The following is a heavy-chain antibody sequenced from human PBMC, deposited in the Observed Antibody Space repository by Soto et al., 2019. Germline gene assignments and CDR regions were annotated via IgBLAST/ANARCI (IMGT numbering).Heavy chain of an antibody. V-gene: IGHV3-48*03. D-gene: IGHD4-17*01. J-gene: IGHJ4*02. Sequence: EVQLVESGGDLVQPGGSLRLSCAASGFTFSAFDMNWVRQALGKGLEWLSYISSSGDNIYSADSVRGRFTISRDNARKSLYLEMHSLRVEDTAVYYCARDNDYGGHFDFWGQGTLVTVSS. CDR3: ARDNDYGGHFDF. CDR2: ISSSGDNI. CDR1: GFTFSAFD.